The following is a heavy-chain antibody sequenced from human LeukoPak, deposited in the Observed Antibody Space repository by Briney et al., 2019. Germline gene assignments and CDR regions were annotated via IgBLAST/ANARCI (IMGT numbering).Heavy chain of an antibody. Sequence: GGSLTLSCAASGFAFNVAAMTWVRQAPGKGLEWLSLIRASGESTYYADSVKGRFTISRDNSKDTLSLQMNSLRVEDTDMYFCAKDIQLSTWGLGTMVTVSS. D-gene: IGHD5-24*01. CDR1: GFAFNVAA. J-gene: IGHJ3*01. CDR2: IRASGEST. V-gene: IGHV3-23*01. CDR3: AKDIQLST.